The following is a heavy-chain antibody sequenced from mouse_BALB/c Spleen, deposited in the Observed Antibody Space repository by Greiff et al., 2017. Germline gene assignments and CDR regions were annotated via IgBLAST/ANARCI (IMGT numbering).Heavy chain of an antibody. Sequence: QVQLQQSGPGLVQPSQSLSITCTVSGFSLTSYGVHWVRQSPGKGLEWLGVIWSGGSTDYNAAFISRLSISKDNSKSQVFFKMNSLQANDTAIDYCAGKGASGWGAMDYWGQGTSVTVSS. J-gene: IGHJ4*01. D-gene: IGHD3-1*01. CDR2: IWSGGST. V-gene: IGHV2-2*02. CDR3: AGKGASGWGAMDY. CDR1: GFSLTSYG.